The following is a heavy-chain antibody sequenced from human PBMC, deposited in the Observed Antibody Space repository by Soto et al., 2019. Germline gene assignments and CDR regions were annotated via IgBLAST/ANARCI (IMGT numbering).Heavy chain of an antibody. D-gene: IGHD3-10*01. V-gene: IGHV1-69*01. J-gene: IGHJ6*02. Sequence: QVLLVQSGAEVKKPGSSVKVSCKASGGTFNRYAINWVRQAPGQGLEWMGGIIPIFGTANYAQKFQGRVAITADESTSAAYMELRSLRSEDTAVYYCALWGFRDGNNPKYSYYDMDVWGQGTTVTVSS. CDR2: IIPIFGTA. CDR1: GGTFNRYA. CDR3: ALWGFRDGNNPKYSYYDMDV.